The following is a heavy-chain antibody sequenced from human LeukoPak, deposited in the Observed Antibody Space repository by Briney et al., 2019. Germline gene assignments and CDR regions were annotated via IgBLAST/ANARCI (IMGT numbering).Heavy chain of an antibody. V-gene: IGHV3-23*01. J-gene: IGHJ4*02. D-gene: IGHD4-17*01. CDR3: ARDYADYVGYFFFDY. Sequence: SGGSLRLSCAASGFTFNNDAMNWVRRAAGKGPAGGSSISGGGETTYYADSAKARFTISRDNSQNTLYLQMNSLRAEDTAVYYCARDYADYVGYFFFDYWGQGTLVTVSS. CDR2: ISGGGETT. CDR1: GFTFNNDA.